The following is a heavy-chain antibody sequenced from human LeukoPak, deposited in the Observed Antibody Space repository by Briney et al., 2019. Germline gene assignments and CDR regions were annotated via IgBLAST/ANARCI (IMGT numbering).Heavy chain of an antibody. CDR1: GFTFSSYS. V-gene: IGHV3-48*01. D-gene: IGHD6-19*01. CDR2: ISSSSSTI. CDR3: ARTLAVAGSCYYYYYGMDV. J-gene: IGHJ6*02. Sequence: PGGSLRLSCAASGFTFSSYSMNWVRQAPGKGLEWVSYISSSSSTIYYADSVKGRFTISRDNAKNSLYLQMNSLRAEDTAVYYCARTLAVAGSCYYYYYGMDVWGQGTTVTVSS.